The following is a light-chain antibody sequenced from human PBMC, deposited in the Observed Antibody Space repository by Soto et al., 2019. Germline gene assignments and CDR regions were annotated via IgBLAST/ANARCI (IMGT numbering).Light chain of an antibody. CDR3: AAWDGTLIGVL. Sequence: QSVLTQPPSASGTPGQRVTISCSGGSSDIGSNTVNWYQQVPGTAPKLLIYNNNQRPSGVPDRFSGSRSGTSASLAISGLQSEDEGDYYCAAWDGTLIGVLFGGGTKLTVL. CDR1: SSDIGSNT. V-gene: IGLV1-44*01. J-gene: IGLJ2*01. CDR2: NNN.